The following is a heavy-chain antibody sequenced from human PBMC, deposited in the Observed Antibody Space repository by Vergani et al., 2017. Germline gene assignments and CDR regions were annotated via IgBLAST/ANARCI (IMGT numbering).Heavy chain of an antibody. V-gene: IGHV4-59*01. D-gene: IGHD3-22*01. CDR2: IYYSGST. CDR1: GGSISSSY. CDR3: ARGVSDYCDSSGYYGY. J-gene: IGHJ4*02. Sequence: QGQLQESGPGLVKPSETLSLTCTVSGGSISSSYWSWIPQPPGTGLEWIGYIYYSGSTNSNPSLKNRVTISVDTSKNQFPLKLSSVTAADTAVSYCARGVSDYCDSSGYYGYWGQGTLVTVSS.